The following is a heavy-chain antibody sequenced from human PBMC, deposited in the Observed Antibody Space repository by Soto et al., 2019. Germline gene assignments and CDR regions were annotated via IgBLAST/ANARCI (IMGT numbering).Heavy chain of an antibody. CDR2: IWYDGSNK. Sequence: GGSLRLSCAASGFTFSSYGMHWVRQAPGKGLEWVAVIWYDGSNKYYADSVKGRFTISRDNSKNTLYLQMNSLRAEDTVGYYCAREPRHDIDNDAFDIWGQGTMVTVSS. CDR1: GFTFSSYG. D-gene: IGHD3-9*01. CDR3: AREPRHDIDNDAFDI. V-gene: IGHV3-33*01. J-gene: IGHJ3*02.